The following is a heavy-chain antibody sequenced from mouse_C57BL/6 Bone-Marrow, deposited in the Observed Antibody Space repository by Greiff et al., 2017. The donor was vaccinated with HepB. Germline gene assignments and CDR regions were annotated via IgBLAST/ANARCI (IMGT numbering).Heavy chain of an antibody. CDR1: GYSITSGYY. J-gene: IGHJ4*01. Sequence: EVQLVESGPGLVKPSQSLSLTCSVTGYSITSGYYWNWIRQFPGNKLEWMGYISYDGSNNYNPSLKNRISITRDTSKNQFFLKLNSVTTEDTATYYCARDDIWLPYYYAMDYWGQGTSVTVSS. V-gene: IGHV3-6*01. CDR2: ISYDGSN. CDR3: ARDDIWLPYYYAMDY. D-gene: IGHD2-2*01.